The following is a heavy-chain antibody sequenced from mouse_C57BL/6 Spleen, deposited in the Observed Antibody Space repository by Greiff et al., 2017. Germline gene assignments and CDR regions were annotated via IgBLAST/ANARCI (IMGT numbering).Heavy chain of an antibody. CDR3: ARIYYYGSSYYAMDY. J-gene: IGHJ4*01. D-gene: IGHD1-1*01. CDR1: GFTFSDYG. V-gene: IGHV5-17*01. Sequence: EVQRVESGGGLVKPGGSLKLSCAASGFTFSDYGMHWVRQAPEKGLEWVAYISSGSSTIYYADTVKGRFTISRDNPKNTLFLQMTSLRSEDTAMYYCARIYYYGSSYYAMDYWGQGTSVTVSS. CDR2: ISSGSSTI.